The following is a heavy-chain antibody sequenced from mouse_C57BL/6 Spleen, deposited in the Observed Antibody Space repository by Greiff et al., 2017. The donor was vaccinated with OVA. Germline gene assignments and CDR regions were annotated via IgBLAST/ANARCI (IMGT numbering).Heavy chain of an antibody. J-gene: IGHJ1*03. Sequence: QVQLQQPGAELVRPGSSVKLSCKASGYPFTSYWMHWVKQRPIQGLEWIGNIDPSHSETHYNQKFKDKATLTVDKSSSTAYMQLSSLTSEDSAVYYCARRSQIYYDYDGYFDVWGTGTTVTVSS. CDR3: ARRSQIYYDYDGYFDV. D-gene: IGHD2-4*01. V-gene: IGHV1-52*01. CDR1: GYPFTSYW. CDR2: IDPSHSET.